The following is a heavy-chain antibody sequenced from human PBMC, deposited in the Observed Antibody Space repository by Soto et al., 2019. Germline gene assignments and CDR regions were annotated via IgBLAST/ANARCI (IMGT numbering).Heavy chain of an antibody. J-gene: IGHJ6*02. CDR3: ARGDSTDCSNGVCSFFYNHDMDV. Sequence: ASVKVSCKASGYSFTNYHIHWVRQAPGQGLEWLGRINPKSGGTSTAQKFQGWVTMTTDTSIGTASMELTRLTSDDTAIYYCARGDSTDCSNGVCSFFYNHDMDVWGQGTTVTVSS. D-gene: IGHD2-8*01. CDR1: GYSFTNYH. V-gene: IGHV1-2*04. CDR2: INPKSGGT.